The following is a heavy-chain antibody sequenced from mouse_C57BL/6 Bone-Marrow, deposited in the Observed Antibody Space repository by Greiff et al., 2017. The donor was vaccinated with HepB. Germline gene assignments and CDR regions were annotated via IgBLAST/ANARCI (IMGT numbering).Heavy chain of an antibody. D-gene: IGHD2-4*01. Sequence: DVKLQESGAELVKPGASVKLSCTASGFNIKDYYMHWVKQRTEQGLEWIGRIDPEDGETKYAPKFQGKATITADTSSNTAYLQLSSLTSEDTAVYYCARRLYYDYFTGWAMDYWGQGTSVTVSS. CDR2: IDPEDGET. CDR1: GFNIKDYY. V-gene: IGHV14-2*01. J-gene: IGHJ4*01. CDR3: ARRLYYDYFTGWAMDY.